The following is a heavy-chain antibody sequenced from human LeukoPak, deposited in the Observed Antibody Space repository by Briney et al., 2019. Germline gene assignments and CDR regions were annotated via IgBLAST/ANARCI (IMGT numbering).Heavy chain of an antibody. Sequence: PSETLSLTCTVSGDSISTSNSYWGWIRQPPGKGLEWIGSIYHSGSTYYNPSLKSRVTISVDTSKNQFSLKLSSVTAADTAVYYCARSDYYDSSGIDYWGQGTLVTVSS. D-gene: IGHD3-22*01. CDR3: ARSDYYDSSGIDY. J-gene: IGHJ4*02. CDR2: IYHSGST. V-gene: IGHV4-39*07. CDR1: GDSISTSNSY.